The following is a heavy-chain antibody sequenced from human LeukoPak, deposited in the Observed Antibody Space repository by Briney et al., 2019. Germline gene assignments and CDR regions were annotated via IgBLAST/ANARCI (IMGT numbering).Heavy chain of an antibody. J-gene: IGHJ4*02. V-gene: IGHV3-20*04. D-gene: IGHD6-13*01. CDR3: ARHSSSWSNFDY. CDR2: INWNGGST. Sequence: PGGSLRLSCAASGFTFSSYWMSWVRQAPGKGLEWVSGINWNGGSTGYADSVKGRFTISRDNAKNSLYLQMNSLRAEDTALYYCARHSSSWSNFDYWGQGTLVTVSS. CDR1: GFTFSSYW.